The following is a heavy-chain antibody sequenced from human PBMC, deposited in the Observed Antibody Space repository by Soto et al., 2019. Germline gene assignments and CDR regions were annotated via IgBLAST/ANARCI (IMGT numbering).Heavy chain of an antibody. Sequence: SETLSLTCTVSGGSIRSYYWSWIRQPPGKGLEWIGYIYYSGSTNYNPSLKSRVTISVDASKNQFSLKLSSVTAADTAVYYCARRYGYSFDYWGQGTLVTVSS. CDR2: IYYSGST. CDR3: ARRYGYSFDY. J-gene: IGHJ4*02. D-gene: IGHD5-18*01. V-gene: IGHV4-59*01. CDR1: GGSIRSYY.